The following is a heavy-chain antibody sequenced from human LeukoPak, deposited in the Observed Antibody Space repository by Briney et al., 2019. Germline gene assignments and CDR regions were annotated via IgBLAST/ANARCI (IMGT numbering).Heavy chain of an antibody. CDR3: ASWGAGGNS. D-gene: IGHD3-16*01. Sequence: GGSLRLSCEASGFTLSTYWVNWVRQVPGKGLDWVANINPDGSGKRYVDSVKGRFTIARDNADNTLSLQMNSLRAEDTAVYYCASWGAGGNSWGQGTLVTVSS. CDR1: GFTLSTYW. CDR2: INPDGSGK. V-gene: IGHV3-7*01. J-gene: IGHJ4*02.